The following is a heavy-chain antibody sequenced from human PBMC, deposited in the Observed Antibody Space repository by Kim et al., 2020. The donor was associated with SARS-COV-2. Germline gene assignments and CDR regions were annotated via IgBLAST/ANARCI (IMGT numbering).Heavy chain of an antibody. V-gene: IGHV4-34*01. CDR1: GGSFSGYY. D-gene: IGHD2-15*01. CDR2: INHSGST. J-gene: IGHJ5*02. CDR3: ARGGRYCSGGSCFPYWFDP. Sequence: SETLSLTCAVYGGSFSGYYWSWIRQPPGKGLEWIGEINHSGSTNYNPSLKSRVTISVDTSKNQFSLKLSSVTAADTAVYYCARGGRYCSGGSCFPYWFDP.